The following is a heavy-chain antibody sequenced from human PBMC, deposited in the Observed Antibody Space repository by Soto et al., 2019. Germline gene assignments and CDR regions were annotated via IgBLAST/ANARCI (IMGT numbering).Heavy chain of an antibody. CDR1: GGSISSYY. CDR2: IYYSGST. J-gene: IGHJ5*02. V-gene: IGHV4-59*01. D-gene: IGHD2-15*01. Sequence: QVQLQESGPGLVKPSETLSLTCTVSGGSISSYYWSWIRQPPGKGLEWIGYIYYSGSTNYNPSLKSRVTISVDTSKNQFSLKLSSVTAADTAVYYCARGYCSGGSCYRANWFDPWGQGTLVTVSS. CDR3: ARGYCSGGSCYRANWFDP.